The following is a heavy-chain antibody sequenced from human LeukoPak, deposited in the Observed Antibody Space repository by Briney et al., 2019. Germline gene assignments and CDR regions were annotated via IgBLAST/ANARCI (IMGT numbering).Heavy chain of an antibody. CDR1: GFTVRSNY. J-gene: IGHJ4*02. D-gene: IGHD5-24*01. CDR2: ISRGGST. Sequence: GESLRPSCAASGFTVRSNYMSWVRQAPGKGLEWVSVISRGGSTYCADSVKGRFAISRDSSKNTLYLQMKSLRAEDTALYYCSRDRMGTKSFDYWGQGTLVTVSS. CDR3: SRDRMGTKSFDY. V-gene: IGHV3-66*01.